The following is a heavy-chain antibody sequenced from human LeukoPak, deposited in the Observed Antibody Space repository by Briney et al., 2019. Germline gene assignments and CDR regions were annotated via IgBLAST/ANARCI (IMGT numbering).Heavy chain of an antibody. Sequence: GGSLRLSCAASGFTFSSDAMSWVRQAPGKGLEWVSVISGSGGSTYYADSVKGRFTISRDNSKNTLYLQMNSLKTEDTAVYYCTTGPYYDFWSGYYKQYYFDYWGQGTLVTVSS. CDR1: GFTFSSDA. J-gene: IGHJ4*02. CDR3: TTGPYYDFWSGYYKQYYFDY. CDR2: ISGSGGST. D-gene: IGHD3-3*01. V-gene: IGHV3-23*01.